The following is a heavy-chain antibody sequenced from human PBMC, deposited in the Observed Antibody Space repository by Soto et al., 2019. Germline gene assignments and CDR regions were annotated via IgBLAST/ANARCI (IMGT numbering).Heavy chain of an antibody. V-gene: IGHV4-39*07. Sequence: PSETLSLTCTVSGGSISSSSYYWGWIRQAPGKGLEWIGRIYHSGSFNYNPSLKSRVTISVDTPKNQFSLKLSSMTAADTAVYYCARLSGSNYYTVAYWGQGILVTVSS. CDR3: ARLSGSNYYTVAY. D-gene: IGHD1-26*01. CDR2: IYHSGSF. J-gene: IGHJ4*02. CDR1: GGSISSSSYY.